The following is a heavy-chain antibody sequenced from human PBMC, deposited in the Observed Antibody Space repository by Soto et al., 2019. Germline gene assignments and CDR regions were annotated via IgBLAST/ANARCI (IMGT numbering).Heavy chain of an antibody. Sequence: EVQLFDSGGDLVQPGGSLRLSCAASGFTFSSYAMTWVRQAPGKGLEWVSTISGDGSNRFYADSVRGRFTISRDNSENALYLQGNSLTAEDTAVYYCAKRGDPTYGNWYFDRWGRGTLITVSS. D-gene: IGHD3-10*01. CDR2: ISGDGSNR. CDR1: GFTFSSYA. CDR3: AKRGDPTYGNWYFDR. V-gene: IGHV3-23*01. J-gene: IGHJ2*01.